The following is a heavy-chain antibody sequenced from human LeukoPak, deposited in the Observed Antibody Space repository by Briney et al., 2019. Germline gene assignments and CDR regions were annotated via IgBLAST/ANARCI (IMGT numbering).Heavy chain of an antibody. CDR3: AKDLDGDTAMTPDY. Sequence: PGGSLRLSCAASGFTFSSCAMSWVRQAPGKGLEWVSAISGSGGSTYYADSVKGRFTISRDNSKNTLYLQMNILRAEDTAVYFCAKDLDGDTAMTPDYWGQGTLVTVSS. CDR2: ISGSGGST. J-gene: IGHJ4*02. CDR1: GFTFSSCA. D-gene: IGHD5-18*01. V-gene: IGHV3-23*01.